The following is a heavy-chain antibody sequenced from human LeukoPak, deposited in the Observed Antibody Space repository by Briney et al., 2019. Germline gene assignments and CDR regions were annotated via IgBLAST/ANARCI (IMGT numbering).Heavy chain of an antibody. Sequence: GESLKISCKGSGYSFTSYWISWVRQMPGKGVEWMGRIDPSDPYTNYSPSFQGHVTISANNSISTAYVQWSSLKASDTAMYYCARETHQPGYCSSTSCDLYWFDPWGQGTLVTVSS. CDR2: IDPSDPYT. CDR1: GYSFTSYW. V-gene: IGHV5-10-1*01. D-gene: IGHD2-2*01. J-gene: IGHJ5*02. CDR3: ARETHQPGYCSSTSCDLYWFDP.